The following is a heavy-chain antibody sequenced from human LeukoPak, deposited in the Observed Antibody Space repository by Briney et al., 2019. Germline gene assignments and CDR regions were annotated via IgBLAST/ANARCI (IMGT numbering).Heavy chain of an antibody. Sequence: GGYLRLSCAASGFTFSSYAMSWPRQAPGKGREWVSAISGSDGSTYYADSVKGRFTISRDNSKNTLYLQMNSLRAEDTAVYYCAKDLDIVATKVNDYWGRGTLVTVS. V-gene: IGHV3-23*01. CDR1: GFTFSSYA. J-gene: IGHJ4*02. CDR2: ISGSDGST. D-gene: IGHD5-12*01. CDR3: AKDLDIVATKVNDY.